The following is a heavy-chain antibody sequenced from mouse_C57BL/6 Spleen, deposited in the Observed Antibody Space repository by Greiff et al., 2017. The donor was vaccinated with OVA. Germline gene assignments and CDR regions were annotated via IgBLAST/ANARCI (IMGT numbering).Heavy chain of an antibody. Sequence: VKLQQSGPGLVQPSQSLSITCTVSGFSLTSYGVHWVRQSPGKGLEWLGVIWRGGSTDYNAAFMSRLSITKDNSKSPVFFKMNSLQADDTAIYYCAKSGGYYSYYYAMDYWGQGTSVTVSS. CDR3: AKSGGYYSYYYAMDY. CDR1: GFSLTSYG. D-gene: IGHD2-3*01. J-gene: IGHJ4*01. V-gene: IGHV2-5*01. CDR2: IWRGGST.